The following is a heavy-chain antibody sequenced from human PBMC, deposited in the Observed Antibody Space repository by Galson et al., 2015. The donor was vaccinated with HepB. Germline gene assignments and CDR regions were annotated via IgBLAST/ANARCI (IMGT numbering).Heavy chain of an antibody. Sequence: SLRLSCAASGFTFNNFAMGWVRQAPGKGLEWISTISGSGGGIYYADSVKGRFTISRDNSKNTLSLQMSSLRTGDTAIYFCAKHKGMELANSCMNVWGKGKLDKCRAKAQTALSVKMCKRRSGGTCMYFCAKQKRMKLTNDCMNVWGTGPTVTVS. V-gene: IGHV3-23*01. CDR3: AKHKGMELANSCMNVWGKGKLDKCRAKAQTALSVKMCKRRSGGTCMYFCAKQKRMKLTNDCMNV. CDR2: ISGSGGGI. D-gene: IGHD3-16*01. J-gene: IGHJ6*03. CDR1: GFTFNNFA.